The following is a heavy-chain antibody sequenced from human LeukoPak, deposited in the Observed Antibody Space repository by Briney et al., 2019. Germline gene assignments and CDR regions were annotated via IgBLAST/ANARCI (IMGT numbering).Heavy chain of an antibody. CDR2: IYSGGST. V-gene: IGHV3-66*01. D-gene: IGHD6-19*01. J-gene: IGHJ4*02. Sequence: GGPLRLSCAVSGITVSNNYMSWVRQAPGKGLEWVSVIYSGGSTYYADSVKGRFNIYRDNSKSTLYLQMNSLRAEDTAVYYCAREQCLDYWGQGTLVTVSS. CDR3: AREQCLDY. CDR1: GITVSNNY.